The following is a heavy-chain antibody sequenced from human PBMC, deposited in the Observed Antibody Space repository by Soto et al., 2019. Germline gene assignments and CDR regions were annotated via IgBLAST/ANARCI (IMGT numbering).Heavy chain of an antibody. J-gene: IGHJ4*02. CDR1: GFTFSSYG. CDR3: AKDFVWSHYFDY. Sequence: GGSLRLSCAASGFTFSSYGMHWVRQAPGKGLEWVAVISYDGSNKYYADSVKGRFTISRDNSKNTLYLQMNSLRAEDTAVDYCAKDFVWSHYFDYWGQGTLVTVSS. CDR2: ISYDGSNK. D-gene: IGHD1-26*01. V-gene: IGHV3-30*18.